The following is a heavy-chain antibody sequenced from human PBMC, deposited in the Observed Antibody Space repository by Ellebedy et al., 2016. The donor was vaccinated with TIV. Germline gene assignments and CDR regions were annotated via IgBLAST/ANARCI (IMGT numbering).Heavy chain of an antibody. J-gene: IGHJ4*02. Sequence: GGSLRLSXAASGFTFSNYWMSWVRQAPGKGLEWVANIKQDGSEIYYVDSVKGRFTISRDNAKNSLYLQMNSLRAQDTAVYYCARAIGSGSSYWGQGTLVTVSS. CDR3: ARAIGSGSSY. V-gene: IGHV3-7*01. CDR2: IKQDGSEI. D-gene: IGHD3-22*01. CDR1: GFTFSNYW.